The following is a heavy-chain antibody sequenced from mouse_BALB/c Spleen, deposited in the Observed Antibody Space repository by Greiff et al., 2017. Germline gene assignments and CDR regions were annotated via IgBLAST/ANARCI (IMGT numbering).Heavy chain of an antibody. CDR1: GFTFSRYA. D-gene: IGHD1-2*01. Sequence: EVQLVESGGGLVKPGGSLKLSCAASGFTFSRYAMSWVRQTPEKRLEWVASISSGGSTYYPDSVKGRFTISRDNARNILYLQMSSLRSEDTAMYYCAREMVGDYYGYVWFAYWGQGTLVTVSA. CDR3: AREMVGDYYGYVWFAY. V-gene: IGHV5-6-5*01. J-gene: IGHJ3*01. CDR2: ISSGGST.